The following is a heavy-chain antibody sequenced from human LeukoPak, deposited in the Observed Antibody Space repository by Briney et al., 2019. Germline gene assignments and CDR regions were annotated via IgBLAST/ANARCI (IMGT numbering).Heavy chain of an antibody. J-gene: IGHJ5*02. Sequence: GGSLRLSFAASGFAFSSYWMSWVRQAPGKGLEWVANIKQDGSEKYYVDSVKGRFTISRDNAKNSLYLQMNSLRAEDMAVYYCARGGQYYDSNWFDPWGQGTLVTVSS. V-gene: IGHV3-7*01. CDR1: GFAFSSYW. CDR3: ARGGQYYDSNWFDP. CDR2: IKQDGSEK. D-gene: IGHD3-3*01.